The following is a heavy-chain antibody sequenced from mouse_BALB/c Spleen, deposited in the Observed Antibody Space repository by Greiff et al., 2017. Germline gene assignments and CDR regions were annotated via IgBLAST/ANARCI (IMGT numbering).Heavy chain of an antibody. V-gene: IGHV1-69*02. CDR3: TIGHGNYDAMDY. J-gene: IGHJ4*01. CDR1: GYTFTSYW. CDR2: IYPSDSYT. Sequence: QVQLQQPGAELVRPGASVKLSCKASGYTFTSYWINWVKQRPGQGLEWIGNIYPSDSYTNYNQKFKDKATLTVDKSSSTAYMQLSSPTSEDSAVYYCTIGHGNYDAMDYWGQGTSVTVSS. D-gene: IGHD2-1*01.